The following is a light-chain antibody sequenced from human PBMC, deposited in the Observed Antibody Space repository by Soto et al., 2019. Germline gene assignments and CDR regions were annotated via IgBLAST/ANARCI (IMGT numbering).Light chain of an antibody. CDR2: GAS. J-gene: IGKJ2*01. V-gene: IGKV3-20*01. CDR1: QSVSSSY. CDR3: QQYGSSPPYT. Sequence: EIVLTQSPGTLSLSPGERATLSCRASQSVSSSYLAWYQQKPGQAPRLLIYGASSRATGIPDRFSGSGSGTDFTLTITSLEPEDSAVYYCQQYGSSPPYTFGQVTKLAIK.